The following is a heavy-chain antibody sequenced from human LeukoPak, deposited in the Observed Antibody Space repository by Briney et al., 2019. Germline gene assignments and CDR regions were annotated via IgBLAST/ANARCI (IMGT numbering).Heavy chain of an antibody. D-gene: IGHD1-26*01. V-gene: IGHV3-21*01. J-gene: IGHJ6*03. CDR3: ARDPYSGNYGNYYYYYMDV. CDR2: ITSSVAYI. CDR1: GFTFSRYS. Sequence: PGGSLRLSCAASGFTFSRYSMNWVRQAPGKALEWVSSITSSVAYIFYADSVKGRFTISRDNAKDSLYLQMNSLGPEDTAVYYCARDPYSGNYGNYYYYYMDVWGKGTTVTISS.